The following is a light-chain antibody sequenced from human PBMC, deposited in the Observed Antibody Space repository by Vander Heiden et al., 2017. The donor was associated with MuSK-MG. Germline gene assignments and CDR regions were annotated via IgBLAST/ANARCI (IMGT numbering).Light chain of an antibody. Sequence: EIVLTHSPPTLSVSPGERPTLSCRASQSVASNLAWYQQKPGQAPNLLIYGAFTWATGIPARFSGSGSGTEFTLAISSLQSEDFAVYYCQQYNTEPRTFGQGTKVEIK. J-gene: IGKJ1*01. CDR2: GAF. CDR1: QSVASN. CDR3: QQYNTEPRT. V-gene: IGKV3-15*01.